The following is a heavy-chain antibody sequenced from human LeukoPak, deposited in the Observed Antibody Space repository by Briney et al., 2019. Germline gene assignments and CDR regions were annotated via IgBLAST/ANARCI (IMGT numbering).Heavy chain of an antibody. J-gene: IGHJ3*02. Sequence: GGSLRLSCAASGFTFSSYAMSWVRQAPGKGLEWVSAISGSGGSTYYADSVKGRFTISRDNSKNTLYLQMNSLRAEDTAVYYCAKDAARLAIFGVVPGRAFDIWGQGTMVTVSS. V-gene: IGHV3-23*01. D-gene: IGHD3-3*01. CDR2: ISGSGGST. CDR1: GFTFSSYA. CDR3: AKDAARLAIFGVVPGRAFDI.